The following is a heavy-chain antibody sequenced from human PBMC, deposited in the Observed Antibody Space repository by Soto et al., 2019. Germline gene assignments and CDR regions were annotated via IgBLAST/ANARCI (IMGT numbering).Heavy chain of an antibody. CDR1: GGSISTSSYY. Sequence: PSETLSLTCTVSGGSISTSSYYWAWIRQPPGKGLEWIGSVYYSGTTYYNPSLKSRVTISADTSNNQFSLKLNYVTASDTAMYFCARHFGYSSCWYVHFDLWGLGTLVTVSS. D-gene: IGHD6-13*01. V-gene: IGHV4-39*01. CDR2: VYYSGTT. J-gene: IGHJ4*02. CDR3: ARHFGYSSCWYVHFDL.